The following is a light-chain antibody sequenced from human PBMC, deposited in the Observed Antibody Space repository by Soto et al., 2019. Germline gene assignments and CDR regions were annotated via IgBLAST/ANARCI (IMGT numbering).Light chain of an antibody. J-gene: IGKJ1*01. Sequence: EIVMTQSPATLSVSPGERATLSCRASQSVSSNLAWYQQKPGQAPRLLIYGASTRATGIPARFSGSGSGTDFTLTISRLEPEDFAVYYCQQFGRLPRAFGQGTKVDIK. CDR1: QSVSSN. V-gene: IGKV3-15*01. CDR2: GAS. CDR3: QQFGRLPRA.